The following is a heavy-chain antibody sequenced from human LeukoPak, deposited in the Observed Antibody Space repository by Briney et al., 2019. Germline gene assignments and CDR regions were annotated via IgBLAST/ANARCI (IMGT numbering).Heavy chain of an antibody. J-gene: IGHJ3*02. CDR3: ARGPGQLVYAFDI. V-gene: IGHV4-34*01. CDR2: INHSGST. CDR1: GGSFSGYY. Sequence: SETLSLTCAVYGGSFSGYYWSWIRQPPGKGLEWIGEINHSGSTNYNPSLKSRVTISVDTSKNQFSLKLSSVTAADTAVYYCARGPGQLVYAFDIWGQGTMVTVSS. D-gene: IGHD6-6*01.